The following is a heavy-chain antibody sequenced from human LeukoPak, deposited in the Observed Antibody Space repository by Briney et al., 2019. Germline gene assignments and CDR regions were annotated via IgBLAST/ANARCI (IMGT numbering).Heavy chain of an antibody. CDR2: IRYDGSNK. CDR3: AKDAAGARSPFDL. D-gene: IGHD1-26*01. CDR1: GFTFSSYG. J-gene: IGHJ5*02. Sequence: PGGSLRLSCAASGFTFSSYGMHWVRQAPGKGLEWVAFIRYDGSNKYYADSVKGRFTISRDNSKNTLYLQMNSLRAEDTALYYCAKDAAGARSPFDLWGQGTLVTVSS. V-gene: IGHV3-30*02.